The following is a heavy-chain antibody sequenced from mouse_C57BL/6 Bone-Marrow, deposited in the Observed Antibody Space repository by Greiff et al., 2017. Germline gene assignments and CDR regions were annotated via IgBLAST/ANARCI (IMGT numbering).Heavy chain of an antibody. J-gene: IGHJ1*03. CDR1: GFTFSDYG. V-gene: IGHV5-15*01. Sequence: EVQLVESGGGLVQPGGSLKLSCAASGFTFSDYGMAWVRQAPRKGPEWVAFISNLAYSIYYADTVTGRFTISRENAKNTLYLEMSSLRSEDTAMYYCARHDYGQGYFDVCGTGTTVTVSS. CDR2: ISNLAYSI. D-gene: IGHD1-1*02. CDR3: ARHDYGQGYFDV.